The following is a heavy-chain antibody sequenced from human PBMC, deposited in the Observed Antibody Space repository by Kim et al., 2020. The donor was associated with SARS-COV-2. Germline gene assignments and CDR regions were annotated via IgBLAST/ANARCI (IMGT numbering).Heavy chain of an antibody. CDR2: KT. CDR3: ARGTTAGWFDL. V-gene: IGHV1-3*01. J-gene: IGHJ5*02. Sequence: KTNNSEKFQGRVALSRDTSASTAYMDLSSLRSEDTAVYYCARGTTAGWFDLWGQGTLVTVSS. D-gene: IGHD1-1*01.